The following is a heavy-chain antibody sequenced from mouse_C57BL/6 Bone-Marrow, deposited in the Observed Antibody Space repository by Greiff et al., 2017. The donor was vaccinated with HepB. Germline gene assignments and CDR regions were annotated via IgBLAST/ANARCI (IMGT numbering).Heavy chain of an antibody. CDR1: GFTFSSYA. CDR3: AREGITTVVAKQLVFAY. D-gene: IGHD1-1*01. Sequence: EVNVVESGGGLVKPGGSLKLSCAASGFTFSSYAMSWVRQTPEKRLEWVATISDGGSYTYYPDNVKGRFTISRDNAKNNLYLQMSHLKSEDTAMYYCAREGITTVVAKQLVFAYWGQGTLVTVSA. CDR2: ISDGGSYT. V-gene: IGHV5-4*01. J-gene: IGHJ3*01.